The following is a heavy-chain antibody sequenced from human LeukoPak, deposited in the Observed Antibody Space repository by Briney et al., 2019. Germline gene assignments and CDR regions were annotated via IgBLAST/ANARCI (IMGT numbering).Heavy chain of an antibody. CDR3: ARHLGHIVVVPAALGGVDY. Sequence: SETLCLTCTVSGGSISSSSYYWGWIRQPPGKGVEWIGSIYDSGSTYYNPSLKSRVTISVDTSKNQFSLKLSSVTAADTALYYCARHLGHIVVVPAALGGVDYWGQGTLVTVSS. J-gene: IGHJ4*02. CDR2: IYDSGST. CDR1: GGSISSSSYY. V-gene: IGHV4-39*01. D-gene: IGHD2-2*01.